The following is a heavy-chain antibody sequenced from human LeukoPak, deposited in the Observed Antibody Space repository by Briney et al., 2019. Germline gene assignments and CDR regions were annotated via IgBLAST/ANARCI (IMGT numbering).Heavy chain of an antibody. CDR2: ISAYNGNT. CDR1: GYTFTSYG. CDR3: ARVRSRYSGYDLNQVLRY. D-gene: IGHD5-12*01. V-gene: IGHV1-18*01. J-gene: IGHJ4*02. Sequence: GASVKVSCKASGYTFTSYGISWVRQAPGQGLEWMGWISAYNGNTNYAQKLQGRVTMTTDTSTSTAYMELRSLRSDDTAVYYCARVRSRYSGYDLNQVLRYWGQGTLVTVSS.